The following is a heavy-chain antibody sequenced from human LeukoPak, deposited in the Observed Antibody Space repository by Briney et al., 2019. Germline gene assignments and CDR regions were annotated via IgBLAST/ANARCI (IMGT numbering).Heavy chain of an antibody. CDR1: GFTFDDYA. Sequence: GGSLRLSCAASGFTFDDYAMHWVRQAPGKGLVWVSLISGDGGSTYYADSVKGRFTISRDNSKNSQYLQMNSLRTEDTALYYCAKDNRGGYCSSTSCYAWFDPWGQGTLVTVSS. CDR3: AKDNRGGYCSSTSCYAWFDP. J-gene: IGHJ5*02. D-gene: IGHD2-2*01. CDR2: ISGDGGST. V-gene: IGHV3-43*02.